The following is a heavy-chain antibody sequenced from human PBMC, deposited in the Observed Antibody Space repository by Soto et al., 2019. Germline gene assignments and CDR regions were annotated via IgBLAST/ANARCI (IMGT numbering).Heavy chain of an antibody. CDR2: INPNGGGA. CDR3: ARDLHPYFRPGSLRGLFDF. D-gene: IGHD3-10*01. CDR1: GYDFIDHY. V-gene: IGHV1-2*02. Sequence: ASVKVSCKASGYDFIDHYIHLLRQAPRQGLEWRGWINPNGGGAKYAQKFQGRSTMTGDTSITTVYMSLSGLTSDDTALYYCARDLHPYFRPGSLRGLFDFCGHGTQVTGS. J-gene: IGHJ4*01.